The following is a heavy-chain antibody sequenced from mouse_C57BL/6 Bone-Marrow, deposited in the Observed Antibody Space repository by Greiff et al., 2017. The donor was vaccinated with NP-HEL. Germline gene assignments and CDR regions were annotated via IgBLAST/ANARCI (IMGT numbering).Heavy chain of an antibody. CDR2: ISPGDGAT. CDR3: ARVIYEGAY. V-gene: IGHV1-82*01. CDR1: GYAFSSSW. J-gene: IGHJ3*01. Sequence: QVQLKQSGPELVKPGASVKISCKASGYAFSSSWMNWVKQRPGKGLEWIGRISPGDGATNYTGKFKGKSTLTADKSYSTAYLQLSSLTSEDSAVFFWARVIYEGAYWGQGTLVTVSA. D-gene: IGHD2-3*01.